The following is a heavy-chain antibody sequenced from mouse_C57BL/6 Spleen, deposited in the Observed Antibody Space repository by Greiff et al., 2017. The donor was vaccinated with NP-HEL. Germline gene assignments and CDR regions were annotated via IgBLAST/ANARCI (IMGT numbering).Heavy chain of an antibody. CDR1: GYTFTSYW. CDR2: IDPSDSET. J-gene: IGHJ1*03. V-gene: IGHV1-52*01. CDR3: AREPITTVDWYFDV. Sequence: VQLQQPGAELVRPGSSVKLSCKASGYTFTSYWMHWVKQRPIQGLEWIGNIDPSDSETHYNQKFKDKATLTVDKSSSTAYMQLSSLTSEDSAVYYCAREPITTVDWYFDVWGTGTTVTVSS. D-gene: IGHD1-1*01.